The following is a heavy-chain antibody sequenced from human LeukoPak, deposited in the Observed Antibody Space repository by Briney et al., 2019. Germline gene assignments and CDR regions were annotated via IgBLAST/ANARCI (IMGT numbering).Heavy chain of an antibody. CDR1: GFTFSNYS. J-gene: IGHJ4*02. V-gene: IGHV3-21*01. CDR2: ISSSSSYI. CDR3: AKDLGSSWYFGNFDY. Sequence: PGESLRLSCAASGFTFSNYSMNWVRQAPGKGLEWVSSISSSSSYIYYADSVKGRFTISRDNSKNTLYLQMNSLRAEDTAVYYCAKDLGSSWYFGNFDYWGQGTPVTVSS. D-gene: IGHD6-13*01.